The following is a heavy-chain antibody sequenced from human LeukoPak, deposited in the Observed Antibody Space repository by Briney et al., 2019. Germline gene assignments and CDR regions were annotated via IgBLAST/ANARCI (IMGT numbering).Heavy chain of an antibody. CDR3: ARSSRYARGYYYYGMDV. CDR1: GFTVSSNY. CDR2: IYSGGST. Sequence: GGSLRLSCAASGFTVSSNYMSWVRQAPGKGLEWVSVIYSGGSTYYADSVKGRFTISRDNSKNTLYLQMNSLRAEDTAVYYCARSSRYARGYYYYGMDVWGQGTTVTVSS. J-gene: IGHJ6*02. D-gene: IGHD2-2*01. V-gene: IGHV3-66*01.